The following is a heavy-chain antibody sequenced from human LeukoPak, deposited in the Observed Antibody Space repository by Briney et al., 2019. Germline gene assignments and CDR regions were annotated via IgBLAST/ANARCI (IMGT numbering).Heavy chain of an antibody. CDR3: ARQPQGGLDY. CDR2: IYYSGST. D-gene: IGHD3-16*01. V-gene: IGHV4-39*01. J-gene: IGHJ4*02. Sequence: SETLSLTCTVSGGSISSSSYYWGWIRQPPGKGLEWIGSIYYSGSTYYNPSLKSRVTISVDTSKNQFSLKLSSVTAADTAVYYCARQPQGGLDYWGQGTLVIVSS. CDR1: GGSISSSSYY.